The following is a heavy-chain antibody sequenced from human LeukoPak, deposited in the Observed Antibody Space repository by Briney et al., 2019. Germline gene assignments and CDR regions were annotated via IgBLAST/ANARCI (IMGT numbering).Heavy chain of an antibody. Sequence: VASVKVSCKASGYTFTSYDINWVRQATGQGLEWMGWMNPNSGNTGYAQKFQGRVTMTRNTPISTAYMELSSLRSEDTAVYYCARGVPYDFWSGYYYYYYGMDVWGQGTTVTVSS. CDR2: MNPNSGNT. V-gene: IGHV1-8*01. D-gene: IGHD3-3*01. J-gene: IGHJ6*02. CDR3: ARGVPYDFWSGYYYYYYGMDV. CDR1: GYTFTSYD.